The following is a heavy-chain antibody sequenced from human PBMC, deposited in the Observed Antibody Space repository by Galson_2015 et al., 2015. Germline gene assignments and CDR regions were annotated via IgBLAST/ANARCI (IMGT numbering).Heavy chain of an antibody. CDR1: GFSFSTYW. CDR3: VRGRGSASCPYYFDY. Sequence: SLRLSCAASGFSFSTYWLSWVRQAPGRGLEWVATIRQDGSLTHYVDSVKGRFTISRDNAKDSLYLQMNSLRAEDTAVYYCVRGRGSASCPYYFDYWGQGTLVTVSS. D-gene: IGHD2-2*01. CDR2: IRQDGSLT. V-gene: IGHV3-7*01. J-gene: IGHJ4*02.